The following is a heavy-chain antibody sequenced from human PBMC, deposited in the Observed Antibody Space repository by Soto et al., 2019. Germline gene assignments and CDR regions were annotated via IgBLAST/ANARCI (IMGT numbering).Heavy chain of an antibody. CDR1: GYTFTSYD. D-gene: IGHD3-9*01. Sequence: QVQLVQSGAEVKKPGASVKVSCKASGYTFTSYDINWVRQATGQGLEWMGWMNPNSGNTGYAQKFQGRVTMTRNTSTGTAYMALSSLRSEDTAVYYCARDPYYDILTGEYYYYGMDVWGQGTTVTVSS. CDR3: ARDPYYDILTGEYYYYGMDV. V-gene: IGHV1-8*01. J-gene: IGHJ6*02. CDR2: MNPNSGNT.